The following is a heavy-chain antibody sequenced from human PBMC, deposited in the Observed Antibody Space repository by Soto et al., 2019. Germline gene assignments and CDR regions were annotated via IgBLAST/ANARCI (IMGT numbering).Heavy chain of an antibody. CDR1: GFTFSSYG. V-gene: IGHV3-33*01. CDR3: ARDELVASHYYYYYMDV. J-gene: IGHJ6*03. CDR2: IWYDGSNK. D-gene: IGHD2-15*01. Sequence: GGSLRLSCAASGFTFSSYGMHWVRQAPGKGLEWVAVIWYDGSNKYYADSVKGRFTISRDNSKNTLYLQMNSLRAEDTAVYYCARDELVASHYYYYYMDVWGKGTTVTVSS.